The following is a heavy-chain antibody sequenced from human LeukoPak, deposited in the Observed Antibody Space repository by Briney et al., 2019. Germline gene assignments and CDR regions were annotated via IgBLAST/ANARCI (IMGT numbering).Heavy chain of an antibody. J-gene: IGHJ4*02. CDR2: ISGGSSDL. Sequence: GGSLRLSCAASGFTVSNNYMSWVRQAPGKGLEWISYISGGSSDLHYADSVKGRFTISRDNAKNSLYLQMNSLRDEDTAVYYCVRDPVRRFDYWGQGALVTVSS. CDR1: GFTVSNNY. V-gene: IGHV3-11*06. D-gene: IGHD3-10*01. CDR3: VRDPVRRFDY.